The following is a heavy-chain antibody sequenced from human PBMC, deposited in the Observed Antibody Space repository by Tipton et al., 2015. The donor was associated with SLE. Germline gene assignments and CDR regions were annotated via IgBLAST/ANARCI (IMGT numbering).Heavy chain of an antibody. J-gene: IGHJ4*02. Sequence: GLVKPSQTLSLTCAISGDSVSSNTAAWNWIRQSPSRGLEWLGRTYYRSKWYNDYAVSVKGRITVNPDTSKNQFSLQLKSVTPDDAAVYYCARDPFGSLVYWGQGTLVTVSS. V-gene: IGHV6-1*01. D-gene: IGHD1-26*01. CDR2: TYYRSKWYN. CDR3: ARDPFGSLVY. CDR1: GDSVSSNTAA.